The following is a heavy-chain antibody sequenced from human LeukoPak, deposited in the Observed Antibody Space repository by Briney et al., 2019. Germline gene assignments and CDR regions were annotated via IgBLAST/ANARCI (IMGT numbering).Heavy chain of an antibody. CDR3: ARAFNYYYYGMDV. CDR2: ISSSSSYT. CDR1: GFTFSDYY. V-gene: IGHV3-11*06. J-gene: IGHJ6*04. Sequence: GGSLRLSCAASGFTFSDYYMSWIRQAPGKGLEWVSYISSSSSYTNYADSVKGRFTISRDNAKNSLYLQMNSQKAEDTAGDYCARAFNYYYYGMDVWGKGTTVTVSS.